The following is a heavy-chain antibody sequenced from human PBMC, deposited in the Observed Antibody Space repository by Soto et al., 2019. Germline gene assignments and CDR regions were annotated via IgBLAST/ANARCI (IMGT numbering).Heavy chain of an antibody. D-gene: IGHD1-26*01. Sequence: QVQLRESGPGLVKPSQTLSLTCTVAGGSISSGGSYWSWVRLHPGKGLEWIGHIYYSGSTYYNPSLKSRVAISVDTSKKYFSLRLSSVTAADTAVYYCARSLPGGTIYYMDVLGEGTTVTVSS. CDR1: GGSISSGGSY. CDR3: ARSLPGGTIYYMDV. J-gene: IGHJ6*03. CDR2: IYYSGST. V-gene: IGHV4-31*03.